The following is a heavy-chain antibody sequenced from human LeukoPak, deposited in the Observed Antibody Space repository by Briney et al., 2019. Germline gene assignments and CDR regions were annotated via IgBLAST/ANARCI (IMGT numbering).Heavy chain of an antibody. CDR3: AHNLLFFGYLNFAFEY. J-gene: IGHJ4*02. D-gene: IGHD3-10*01. CDR2: IYWDDDK. CDR1: GFSLSTSGVG. V-gene: IGHV2-5*02. Sequence: KESGPTLVQPTQTLTLTCTFSGFSLSTSGVGVGWIRQPPGKALEWLAIIYWDDDKRYSPSLKSRLFITKDTSKNRVVLIMTDMDPVDTATYYCAHNLLFFGYLNFAFEYCGQGTLVTVSS.